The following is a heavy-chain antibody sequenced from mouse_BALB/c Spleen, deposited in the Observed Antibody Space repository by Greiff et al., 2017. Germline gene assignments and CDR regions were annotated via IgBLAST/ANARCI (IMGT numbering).Heavy chain of an antibody. D-gene: IGHD1-1*01. Sequence: EVKLMESGGGLVKPGGSLKLSCAASGFTFSSYAMSWVRQTPEKRLEWVASISSGGRTYYPDSVKGRFTISRDNARNILYLQMSSLRSEDTAMYYCARGPLITTVVGPFAYWGQGTLVTVSA. CDR2: ISSGGRT. V-gene: IGHV5-6-5*01. CDR1: GFTFSSYA. J-gene: IGHJ3*01. CDR3: ARGPLITTVVGPFAY.